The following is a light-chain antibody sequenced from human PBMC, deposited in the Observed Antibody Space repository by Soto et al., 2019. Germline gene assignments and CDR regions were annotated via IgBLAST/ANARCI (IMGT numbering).Light chain of an antibody. J-gene: IGLJ1*01. Sequence: QSVLTQPASVSGSPGQSITISCTGTSSDVGSYNVVSWYQQHPGKAPKLLIYEVSKRPSGVSDRFSGSKSCNTASLTISGLQAEDEAEYPCCSYADSSSAYVFGTGTKVTVL. CDR1: SSDVGSYNV. CDR2: EVS. CDR3: CSYADSSSAYV. V-gene: IGLV2-23*02.